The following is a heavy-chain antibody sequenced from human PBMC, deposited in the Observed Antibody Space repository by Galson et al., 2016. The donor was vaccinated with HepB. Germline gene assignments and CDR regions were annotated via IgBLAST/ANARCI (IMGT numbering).Heavy chain of an antibody. CDR1: GFRFSDYN. CDR2: ISASSGTI. CDR3: ARPYTYYFGSGSYFDVLHYGMDV. Sequence: SLRLSCAASGFRFSDYNMNWVRQAPGRGLEWVAYISASSGTIHYADSAKGRCTISNDNANNSLSLQMNSLGAEDTAFCYCARPYTYYFGSGSYFDVLHYGMDVWGQGTTVTVSS. V-gene: IGHV3-48*01. D-gene: IGHD3-10*01. J-gene: IGHJ6*02.